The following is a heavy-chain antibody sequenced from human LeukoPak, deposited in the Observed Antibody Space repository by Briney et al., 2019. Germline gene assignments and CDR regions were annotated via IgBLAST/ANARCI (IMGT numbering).Heavy chain of an antibody. V-gene: IGHV3-49*04. CDR3: TRWVGDSYYFDY. CDR1: GFTFGDYA. D-gene: IGHD3-10*01. Sequence: GGSLRLSCTASGFTFGDYAMSWVRQAPGKGLEWVGFIRSKAYGGTTEYAASAKGRFTISRDDSKSIAYLQMNSLKTEDTAVYYCTRWVGDSYYFDYWGQGTLVTVSS. CDR2: IRSKAYGGTT. J-gene: IGHJ4*02.